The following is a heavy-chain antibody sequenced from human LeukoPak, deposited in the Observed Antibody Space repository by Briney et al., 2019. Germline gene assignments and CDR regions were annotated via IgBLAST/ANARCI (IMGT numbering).Heavy chain of an antibody. D-gene: IGHD4-23*01. Sequence: GGSLRLSCAASGFPFSSYNINWVRQAPGKGLEWVSYISNRGNIIDYADSVKGRFTISRDNAKNSVYLQMNSLRDEDTAVYHCARDYGGHGEYFDYWGQGTLVTVSS. CDR3: ARDYGGHGEYFDY. CDR2: ISNRGNII. J-gene: IGHJ4*02. V-gene: IGHV3-48*02. CDR1: GFPFSSYN.